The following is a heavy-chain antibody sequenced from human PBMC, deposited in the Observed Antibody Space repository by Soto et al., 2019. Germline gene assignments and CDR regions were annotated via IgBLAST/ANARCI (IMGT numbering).Heavy chain of an antibody. Sequence: PSETLSLTCTVSGGSISSYYWSWIRQPPGKGLEWIGYIYYSGSTNYNPSLKSRVTISVDTSKNQFSLKLSSVTAADTAVYYCSRTIGSSWKNAFDIWGQRTMVTVSS. V-gene: IGHV4-59*08. J-gene: IGHJ3*02. CDR1: GGSISSYY. D-gene: IGHD6-13*01. CDR2: IYYSGST. CDR3: SRTIGSSWKNAFDI.